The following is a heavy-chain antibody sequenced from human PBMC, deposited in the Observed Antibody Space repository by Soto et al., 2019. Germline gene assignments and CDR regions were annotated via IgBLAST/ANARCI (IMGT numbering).Heavy chain of an antibody. Sequence: QVQLVESGGGVVQPGRSLRLSRAASGFTFSSYAMHWVRQAPGKGLEWVAVISYDGSNKYYADSVKGRFTISRDNSKNTLYLQMNSLRTEDTAVYYCARPLWRDDYNWGYFDLWGRGTLVTVSS. CDR3: ARPLWRDDYNWGYFDL. V-gene: IGHV3-30-3*01. CDR1: GFTFSSYA. D-gene: IGHD4-4*01. J-gene: IGHJ2*01. CDR2: ISYDGSNK.